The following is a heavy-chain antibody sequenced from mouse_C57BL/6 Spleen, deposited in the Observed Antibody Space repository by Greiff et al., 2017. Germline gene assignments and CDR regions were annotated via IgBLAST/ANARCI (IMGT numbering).Heavy chain of an antibody. Sequence: VQRVESGPGLVAPSPSLSISCTVSGFSLTSYAISWVRQPPGKGLEWLGVIWTGGGTNYNSALKSRLSISKDNSKSQVFLKMNSRQTDDTARYYCARMNGGYYGGYAMDYWGQGTSVTVSS. V-gene: IGHV2-9-1*01. CDR2: IWTGGGT. D-gene: IGHD2-3*01. CDR1: GFSLTSYA. CDR3: ARMNGGYYGGYAMDY. J-gene: IGHJ4*01.